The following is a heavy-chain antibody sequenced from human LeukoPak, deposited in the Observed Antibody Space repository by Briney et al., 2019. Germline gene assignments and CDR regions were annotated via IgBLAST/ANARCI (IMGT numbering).Heavy chain of an antibody. CDR1: GYSISSGYY. V-gene: IGHV4-38-2*01. D-gene: IGHD3-22*01. CDR3: ARRGYYDS. Sequence: SETLSLTCAVSGYSISSGYYWGWTRQPPGKGLEWIGSIYHSGSTYYNPSLKSRVTISVDTSKNQFSLKLSSVTAADTAVYYCARRGYYDSWGQGTLVTVSS. J-gene: IGHJ4*02. CDR2: IYHSGST.